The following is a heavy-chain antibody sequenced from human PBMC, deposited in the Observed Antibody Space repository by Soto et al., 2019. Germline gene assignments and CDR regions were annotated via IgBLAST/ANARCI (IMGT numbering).Heavy chain of an antibody. CDR1: GFTFISYV. Sequence: EVQLVESGGGLVQPGGSLRLSCAASGFTFISYVMHWVRQAPGKGLEYVSAISSNGGSTYYAYSVKGRFTISRDNSKNTLYLQMGSLRAEDMAVYYCARGGPLVRDIVATPLDYWGQGTLVTVSS. CDR2: ISSNGGST. J-gene: IGHJ4*02. D-gene: IGHD5-12*01. CDR3: ARGGPLVRDIVATPLDY. V-gene: IGHV3-64*01.